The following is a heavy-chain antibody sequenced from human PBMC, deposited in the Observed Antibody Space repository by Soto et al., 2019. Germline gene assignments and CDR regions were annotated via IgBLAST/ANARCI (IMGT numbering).Heavy chain of an antibody. D-gene: IGHD2-15*01. CDR1: GGSISSTTHY. V-gene: IGHV4-39*01. CDR2: VYHTGSN. CDR3: ARGRRHCSGGSCSQTKTFDR. J-gene: IGHJ4*02. Sequence: SETLSLTCTVSGGSISSTTHYWGWIRQSPGKGLEWIGSVYHTGSNYYNPSLKSRVTMSVDTSQNQFSLRLRSVTAADTSVYFCARGRRHCSGGSCSQTKTFDRWGQGTQVTVSS.